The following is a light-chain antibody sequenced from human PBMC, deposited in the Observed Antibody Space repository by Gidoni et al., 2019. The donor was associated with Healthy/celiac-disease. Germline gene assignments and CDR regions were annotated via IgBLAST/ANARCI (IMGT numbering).Light chain of an antibody. CDR1: QSVSSD. Sequence: EIVLTQSPATLSLSPGDRATLSCRASQSVSSDLAWYQQKPGQAPRLLIYDASNRATGIPARFSGSGSGTDFTLTISSLEPEDFAVYYCQQRSNWPPITFAQXTRLEIK. J-gene: IGKJ5*01. CDR2: DAS. V-gene: IGKV3-11*01. CDR3: QQRSNWPPIT.